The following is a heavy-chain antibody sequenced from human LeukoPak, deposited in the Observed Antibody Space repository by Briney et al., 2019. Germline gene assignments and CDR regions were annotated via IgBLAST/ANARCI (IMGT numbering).Heavy chain of an antibody. CDR2: IIPIFGTA. J-gene: IGHJ6*02. CDR3: ARGGGYADGGWYYYYGMDV. CDR1: GGTFSSYA. V-gene: IGHV1-69*13. Sequence: SVKVSCKASGGTFSSYAISWVRQAPGQGLEWMGGIIPIFGTANYAQKFQGRVTITADESTSTAYMELSSLRSEDTAVYYCARGGGYADGGWYYYYGMDVWGQGTTVTVSS. D-gene: IGHD5-12*01.